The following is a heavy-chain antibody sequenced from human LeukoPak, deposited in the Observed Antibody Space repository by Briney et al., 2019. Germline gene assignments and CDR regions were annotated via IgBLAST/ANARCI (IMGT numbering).Heavy chain of an antibody. Sequence: GGSLRLSCAASGFTFSSYGMHWVRQAPGKGLEWVSAISGSGGSTYYADSVKGRVTNSTDNSKNTLYLQMNSLSAEDTAVYYCAKLYCSSASCKGGWFDPWGQGTLVTVSS. CDR2: ISGSGGST. D-gene: IGHD2-2*01. CDR3: AKLYCSSASCKGGWFDP. V-gene: IGHV3-23*01. CDR1: GFTFSSYG. J-gene: IGHJ5*02.